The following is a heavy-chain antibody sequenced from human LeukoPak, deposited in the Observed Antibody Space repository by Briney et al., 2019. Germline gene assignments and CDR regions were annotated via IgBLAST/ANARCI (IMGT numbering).Heavy chain of an antibody. CDR1: GGSFSGYS. CDR2: INHSGGT. J-gene: IGHJ2*01. V-gene: IGHV4-34*01. Sequence: PSETLSLTCAVSGGSFSGYSWSWIRQPPGKGLEWIGEINHSGGTNFNPSLKSRAILSVDTSKNQFSLKLSSVTAADTAVYYCAREEGGYDYWYFDLWGRGTLVTVSS. D-gene: IGHD5-12*01. CDR3: AREEGGYDYWYFDL.